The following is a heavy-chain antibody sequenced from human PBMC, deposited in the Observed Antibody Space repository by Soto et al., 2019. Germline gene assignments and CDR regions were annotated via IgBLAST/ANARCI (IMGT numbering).Heavy chain of an antibody. CDR2: IYYSGST. CDR1: GVSISSGGYY. D-gene: IGHD4-4*01. V-gene: IGHV4-31*11. Sequence: SETLSLTCAVSGVSISSGGYYWSWIRQHPGKGLEWIGFIYYSGSTYYNPSLKSRVTISVDTSKNQFSLKLNSVTAADTAVYYCARGVPYSNYYFDYWGQGTLVTVSS. J-gene: IGHJ4*02. CDR3: ARGVPYSNYYFDY.